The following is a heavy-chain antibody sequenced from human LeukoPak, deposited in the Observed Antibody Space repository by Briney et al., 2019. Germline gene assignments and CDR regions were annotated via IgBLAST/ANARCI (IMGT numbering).Heavy chain of an antibody. J-gene: IGHJ5*02. CDR1: GGSISSYY. D-gene: IGHD6-19*01. CDR2: IYYSGST. CDR3: ARDRLEYSSGWRWFDP. V-gene: IGHV4-59*01. Sequence: PSETLSLTCTVSGGSISSYYWSWIRQPPGKGLEWIGYIYYSGSTNYNPSLKSRVTISVDTSKNQFSLKLSSVTAADTAVYYCARDRLEYSSGWRWFDPWGQGTLVTVPS.